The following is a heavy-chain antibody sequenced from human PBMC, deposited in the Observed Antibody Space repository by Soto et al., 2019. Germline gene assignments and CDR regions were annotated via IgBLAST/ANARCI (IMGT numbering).Heavy chain of an antibody. V-gene: IGHV3-7*03. D-gene: IGHD6-13*01. Sequence: EVQLVAAGGGVVQPGGSLRLSCVASGFTFSSYYMSWARQVPGRGLEWLAKIKQDGSEKSYVDSVRGRFTISRDNAKNSLYLEMDSLRPEDTAGYFCGRISRRAPGGTFWGQGALVSVSS. CDR1: GFTFSSYY. CDR3: GRISRRAPGGTF. J-gene: IGHJ4*02. CDR2: IKQDGSEK.